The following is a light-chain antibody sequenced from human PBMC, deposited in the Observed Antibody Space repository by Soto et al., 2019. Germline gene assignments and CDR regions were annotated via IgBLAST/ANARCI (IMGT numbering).Light chain of an antibody. J-gene: IGKJ1*01. CDR3: QQRSNWPT. CDR1: QSVSSN. CDR2: GAS. Sequence: EIVMTHPPPPLLVPPGERATLPFRASQSVSSNLAWYQQKPGQAPRLLIYGASTRATGIPARFSGSGSGTDFTLTISSLEPEDFAVYYCQQRSNWPTFGQGTKVDIK. V-gene: IGKV3-11*01.